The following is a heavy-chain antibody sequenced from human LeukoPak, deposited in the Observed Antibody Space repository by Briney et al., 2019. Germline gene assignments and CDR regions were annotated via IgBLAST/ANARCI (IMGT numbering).Heavy chain of an antibody. Sequence: GRSLRLSCAAAGFTFSSYAMRWVRQAPGKGLEWVAVISYDGSNKYYADSVKGRFTISRDNSKNTLYLQMNSLRAEDTAVYYCARAIAVAGTSRFDPWGQGTLVTVSS. CDR1: GFTFSSYA. J-gene: IGHJ5*02. V-gene: IGHV3-30*04. CDR2: ISYDGSNK. CDR3: ARAIAVAGTSRFDP. D-gene: IGHD6-19*01.